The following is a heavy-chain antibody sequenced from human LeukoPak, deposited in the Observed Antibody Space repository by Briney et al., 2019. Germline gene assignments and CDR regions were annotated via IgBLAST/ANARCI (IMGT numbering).Heavy chain of an antibody. Sequence: SETLSLTCAVYGGSFSGYYWSWIRQPPGKGLEWIGEINHSGSTNYNPSLKSRVTISVDTSKNQFSLKLSSVTAADTAVYHCARARAGTTFDFWGQGTLVTVSS. D-gene: IGHD6-13*01. V-gene: IGHV4-34*01. J-gene: IGHJ4*02. CDR1: GGSFSGYY. CDR3: ARARAGTTFDF. CDR2: INHSGST.